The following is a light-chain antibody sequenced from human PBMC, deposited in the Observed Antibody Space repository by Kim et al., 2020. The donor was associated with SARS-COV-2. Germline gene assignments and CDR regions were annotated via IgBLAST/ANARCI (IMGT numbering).Light chain of an antibody. CDR2: SAS. CDR3: QQYYNTLVYS. J-gene: IGKJ2*01. V-gene: IGKV1-39*01. CDR1: QNIATF. Sequence: DIQLTQSPSSLSASVGDRVTITCRANQNIATFLTWFQQKPGQAPKLLIYSASSLQSGVPSRFTASGSGTHFTLTINSLQPDDFATYYCQQYYNTLVYSFGQGTKLEI.